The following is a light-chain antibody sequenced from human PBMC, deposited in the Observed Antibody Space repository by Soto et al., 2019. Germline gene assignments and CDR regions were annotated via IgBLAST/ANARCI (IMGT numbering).Light chain of an antibody. V-gene: IGLV3-21*02. Sequence: SYELTQPPSVSVAPGQTARITCGGNDIGDKNVHWYQQRPGQAPVLVVYDDSDRPSGIPERLSGSNSGNTATLTVTRVEAEDEADYYCQVWDNSSDQYVFGTGTKVTDL. J-gene: IGLJ1*01. CDR1: DIGDKN. CDR3: QVWDNSSDQYV. CDR2: DDS.